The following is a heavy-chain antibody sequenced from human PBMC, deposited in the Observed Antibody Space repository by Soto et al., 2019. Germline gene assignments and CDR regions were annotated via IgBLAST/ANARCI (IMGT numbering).Heavy chain of an antibody. J-gene: IGHJ5*02. Sequence: EVQLLESGGGLVRPGGSLRLSCAASGFTFGSYPMGWVRQTPGRGLEWVSVISASAYNTYYADSVEGRFTISRANFDNKVFLQMNSLGADDTAVYYCVKFGGRAWNERSSNWFDPWGQGTRVIVSS. CDR1: GFTFGSYP. CDR3: VKFGGRAWNERSSNWFDP. CDR2: ISASAYNT. D-gene: IGHD1-1*01. V-gene: IGHV3-23*01.